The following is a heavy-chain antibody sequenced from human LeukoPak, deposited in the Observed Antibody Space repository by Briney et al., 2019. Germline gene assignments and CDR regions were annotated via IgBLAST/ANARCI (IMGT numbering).Heavy chain of an antibody. Sequence: PSETLSLTCTVSGGSISSSSYYWGWIRQPPGKGLEWIGSIYYSGSTYYNPSLKSRVTISVDTSKNQFSLKLSSVTAADTAVYYCARDYKNVKVGVTSFDYWGQGTLVTVSS. CDR1: GGSISSSSYY. CDR2: IYYSGST. V-gene: IGHV4-39*07. D-gene: IGHD1-26*01. J-gene: IGHJ4*02. CDR3: ARDYKNVKVGVTSFDY.